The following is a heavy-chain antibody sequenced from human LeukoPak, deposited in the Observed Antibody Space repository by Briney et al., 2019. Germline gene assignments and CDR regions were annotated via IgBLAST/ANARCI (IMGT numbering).Heavy chain of an antibody. CDR1: GGSISSGGYS. J-gene: IGHJ4*02. V-gene: IGHV4-30-2*01. CDR3: ARGRLTPLFFDY. Sequence: PSQTLSLTCAVSGGSISSGGYSWSWIRQPPGKGLVWIGYIYHSGSTYYNPSLKSRVTISVDRSKNQFSLKLSSVTAADTAVYYCARGRLTPLFFDYWGQGTLVTVSS. CDR2: IYHSGST.